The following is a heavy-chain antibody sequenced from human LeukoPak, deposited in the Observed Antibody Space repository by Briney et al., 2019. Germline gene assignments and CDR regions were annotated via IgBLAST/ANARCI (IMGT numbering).Heavy chain of an antibody. CDR3: ARDLRSGSSLTNDAFDI. D-gene: IGHD1-26*01. CDR2: IKQDGSEK. J-gene: IGHJ3*02. V-gene: IGHV3-7*01. CDR1: GFTFSSYW. Sequence: GGSLRLSCAASGFTFSSYWMSWVRQAPGKGPEWVANIKQDGSEKYYVDSVKGRFTISRDNAKNSLYLQMNSLRAEDTAVYYCARDLRSGSSLTNDAFDIWGQGTMVTVSS.